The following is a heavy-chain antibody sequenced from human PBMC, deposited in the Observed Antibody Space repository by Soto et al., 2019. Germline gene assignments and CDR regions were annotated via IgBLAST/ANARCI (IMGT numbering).Heavy chain of an antibody. V-gene: IGHV1-3*01. CDR1: RYTFSTYA. J-gene: IGHJ4*02. Sequence: ASVKVSCKASRYTFSTYAIHWVRQAPGQRLEWMGWINAGNGNTKYSQKFQGRVTITRDTSASTAYMELSSLRSEDAAVYYCARDGAVAGGINFDYWGQGTLVAVSS. CDR2: INAGNGNT. CDR3: ARDGAVAGGINFDY. D-gene: IGHD6-19*01.